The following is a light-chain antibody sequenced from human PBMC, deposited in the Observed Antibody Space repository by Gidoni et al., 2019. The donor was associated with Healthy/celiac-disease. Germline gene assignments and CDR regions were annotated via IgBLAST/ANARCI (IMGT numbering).Light chain of an antibody. J-gene: IGKJ2*01. CDR2: GAS. CDR1: QSVSSN. Sequence: ELLMTQSPATLSVSPGERATLSCRASQSVSSNLAWYQQKPGQAPRLLIYGASTRATGIPARFSGSGSGTEFTLTISSLQSEDFAVYYCQQYNNWPPSYTFGQGTKLEIK. CDR3: QQYNNWPPSYT. V-gene: IGKV3-15*01.